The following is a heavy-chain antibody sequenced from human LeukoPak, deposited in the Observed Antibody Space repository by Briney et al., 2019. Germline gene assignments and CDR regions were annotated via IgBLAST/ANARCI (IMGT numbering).Heavy chain of an antibody. V-gene: IGHV1-24*01. D-gene: IGHD3-3*01. CDR2: FDPEDGET. CDR3: ATAPRYDFWSGYYFDY. J-gene: IGHJ4*02. Sequence: ASVKVSYKVSGYTLTELSMHWVRQAPGKGLEWMGGFDPEDGETIYAQKFQGRVTMTEDTSTDTAYMELSSLRSEDTAVYYCATAPRYDFWSGYYFDYWGQGTLVTVSS. CDR1: GYTLTELS.